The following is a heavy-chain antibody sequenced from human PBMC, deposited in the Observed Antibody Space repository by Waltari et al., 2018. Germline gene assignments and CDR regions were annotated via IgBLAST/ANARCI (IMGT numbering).Heavy chain of an antibody. CDR3: AKDGRVAAPPGYNWFDP. Sequence: EVQLVESGGGLVQPGRSLRLSCAASGFTFDDYAMHWVRQAPGKGLEWVSGISWNRGSIGYADSVKGRFTISRDNAKNSLYLQMNSLRAEDTALYYCAKDGRVAAPPGYNWFDPWGQGTLVTVSS. D-gene: IGHD6-13*01. V-gene: IGHV3-9*01. J-gene: IGHJ5*02. CDR2: ISWNRGSI. CDR1: GFTFDDYA.